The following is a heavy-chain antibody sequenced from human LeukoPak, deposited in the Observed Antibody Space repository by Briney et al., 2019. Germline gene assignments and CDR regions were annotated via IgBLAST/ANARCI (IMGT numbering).Heavy chain of an antibody. J-gene: IGHJ5*02. Sequence: PSETLSLTCTLSGGSLGVHYWSWVRQPPGKQLEWIGYVYHTGRTNYNPSLRSRVTMSVDAPKHRISLDLTSVTAADTAVYYCAMGHDQLLLHNWFDPWGQGIPVIVSS. V-gene: IGHV4-59*11. CDR2: VYHTGRT. CDR1: GGSLGVHY. CDR3: AMGHDQLLLHNWFDP. D-gene: IGHD2-2*01.